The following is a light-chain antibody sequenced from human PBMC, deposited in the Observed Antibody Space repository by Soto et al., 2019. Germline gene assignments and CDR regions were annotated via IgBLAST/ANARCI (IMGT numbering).Light chain of an antibody. CDR3: SSYTGSGTLI. J-gene: IGLJ2*01. Sequence: QSALTQPASVSGSPGQSITISCTRTSSDVGGYNFVSWYQQQPGKAPKLMVYEVTNRPSGVSYRFSGSKSGNTASLTISGLQAEDEADYFCSSYTGSGTLIFGGGTKVTVL. CDR1: SSDVGGYNF. CDR2: EVT. V-gene: IGLV2-14*01.